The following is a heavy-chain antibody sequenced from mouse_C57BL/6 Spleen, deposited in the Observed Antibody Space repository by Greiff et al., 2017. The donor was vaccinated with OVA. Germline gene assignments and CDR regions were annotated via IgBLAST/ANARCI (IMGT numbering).Heavy chain of an antibody. Sequence: EVQVVESGAELVKPGASVKLSCTASGFNIKDYYMHWVKQRTEQGLEWIGRIDPEDGETKYAPKFQGKATITADTSSNTAYLQLSSLTSEDTAVYYCAILRGEEFSYAMDYWGQGTSVTVSS. D-gene: IGHD2-13*01. CDR1: GFNIKDYY. V-gene: IGHV14-2*01. CDR3: AILRGEEFSYAMDY. J-gene: IGHJ4*01. CDR2: IDPEDGET.